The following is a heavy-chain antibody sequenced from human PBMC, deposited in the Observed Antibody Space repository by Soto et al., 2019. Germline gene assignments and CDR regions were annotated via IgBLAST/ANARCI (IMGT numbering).Heavy chain of an antibody. V-gene: IGHV3-30-3*01. Sequence: QVQLVESGGGVVQPGRSLRLSCAASGFTFSSYAMHWVRQAPGKGLEWVAVISYDGSNKYYADSEKGRFTISRDNSKNTLYLQMNSLRAEDTAVYYCASTMDVWGQGTTVTVSS. CDR2: ISYDGSNK. J-gene: IGHJ6*02. CDR1: GFTFSSYA. CDR3: ASTMDV.